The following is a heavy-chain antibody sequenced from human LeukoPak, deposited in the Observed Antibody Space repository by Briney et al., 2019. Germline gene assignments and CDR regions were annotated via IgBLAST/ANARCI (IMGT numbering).Heavy chain of an antibody. CDR2: ISAYNGNT. V-gene: IGHV1-18*01. Sequence: ASVKVSCKASGYTFTSYGISWVRQAPGQGLEWMGWISAYNGNTNYAQKLQGRVAMTTDTSTSTAYMELRSLRSDDTAVYYCARDHCGGDCAQHWGQGTLVTDSS. J-gene: IGHJ1*01. CDR3: ARDHCGGDCAQH. D-gene: IGHD2-21*01. CDR1: GYTFTSYG.